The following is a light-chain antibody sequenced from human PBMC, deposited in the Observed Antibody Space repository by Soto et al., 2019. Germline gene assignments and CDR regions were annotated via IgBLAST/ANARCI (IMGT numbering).Light chain of an antibody. CDR2: GGF. Sequence: IVLTQSPCTLSVSPGERVILSCRASQTLRNKLAWYQQKPGQAPRLLIYGGFTRATGIPARFSGSGSGTAFTLSICSLQSEDFAIYYCQQLNAWPPTFCPGTKLDLK. V-gene: IGKV3-15*01. CDR3: QQLNAWPPT. CDR1: QTLRNK. J-gene: IGKJ3*01.